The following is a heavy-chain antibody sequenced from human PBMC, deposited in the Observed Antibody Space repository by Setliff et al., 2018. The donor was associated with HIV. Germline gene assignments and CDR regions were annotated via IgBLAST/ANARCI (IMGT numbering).Heavy chain of an antibody. D-gene: IGHD4-4*01. CDR2: LYSGGNT. J-gene: IGHJ6*03. Sequence: PGGSLRLSCAASGFTFSNYGMHWVRQAPGKGLEWVSVLYSGGNTYYADSVKGRFTISRDNSKNTLYLQMNGLRAEDTAVYYCARERGKTTVPFYYYYMDVWGKGTTVTV. CDR1: GFTFSNYG. CDR3: ARERGKTTVPFYYYYMDV. V-gene: IGHV3-NL1*01.